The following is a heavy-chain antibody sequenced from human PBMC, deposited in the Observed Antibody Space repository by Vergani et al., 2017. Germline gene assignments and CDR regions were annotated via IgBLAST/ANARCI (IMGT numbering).Heavy chain of an antibody. V-gene: IGHV3-13*01. Sequence: EVQLVESGGGLVQPGGSLRLSCAASGFTFSTYDMHWVRQATGKGLEWVAAIGTAGDTYYPSSVKGRFTISRESAKNTLYLQMNGLRAGDTAVYYCARRDSSSPALDYWGQGTLVTVSS. CDR3: ARRDSSSPALDY. D-gene: IGHD6-6*01. CDR1: GFTFSTYD. CDR2: IGTAGDT. J-gene: IGHJ4*02.